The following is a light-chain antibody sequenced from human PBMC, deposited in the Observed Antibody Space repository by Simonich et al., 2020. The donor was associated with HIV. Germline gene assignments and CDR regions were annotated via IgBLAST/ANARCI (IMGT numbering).Light chain of an antibody. CDR3: EQYDSWPPS. CDR1: QSVSSN. V-gene: IGKV3-15*01. CDR2: GAS. Sequence: EIVMTQSPATLSVSPGERATLPCRASQSVSSNLAWYQQNPGQAPRLLIYGASTRATCIPARFSGSGSGTEFTLTISSMQSEDFAVYYCEQYDSWPPSFGQGTKVEIK. J-gene: IGKJ1*01.